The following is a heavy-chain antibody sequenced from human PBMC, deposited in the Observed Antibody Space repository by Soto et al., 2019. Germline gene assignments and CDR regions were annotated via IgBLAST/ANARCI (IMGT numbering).Heavy chain of an antibody. CDR1: GGSVSSSIYC. D-gene: IGHD6-13*01. J-gene: IGHJ6*02. V-gene: IGHV4-61*01. CDR2: IYYSGST. Sequence: PSETLSLTCTVSGGSVSSSIYCWSWILEPAVKGLEGIGYIYYSGSTNSHPSLKSRVTISVDTSKNQLSLTLSSVTAADTAVYSCERSKEAAGTSRNLWYSYGMDVWGQGTTVTVSS. CDR3: ERSKEAAGTSRNLWYSYGMDV.